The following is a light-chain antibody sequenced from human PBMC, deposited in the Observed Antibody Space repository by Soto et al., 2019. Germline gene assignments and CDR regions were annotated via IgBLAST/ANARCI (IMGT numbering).Light chain of an antibody. Sequence: DIQMTQSPSSLSASVGDRVTITCRASQSISSDLSWYQQKPGKAPKRLIYAASSLQSGVPSRYSGSGVGTEFTLTISSLQPEDFATYYCQQCYSNPYTFGQGTKLEIK. CDR2: AAS. J-gene: IGKJ2*01. CDR1: QSISSD. V-gene: IGKV1-39*01. CDR3: QQCYSNPYT.